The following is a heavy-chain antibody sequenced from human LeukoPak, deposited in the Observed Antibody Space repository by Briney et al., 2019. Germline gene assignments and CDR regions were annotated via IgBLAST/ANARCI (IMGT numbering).Heavy chain of an antibody. Sequence: ASVKVSCKASGYTFTSYYMHWVRQAPGQGLEWMGIINPSGGSTSYAQKFQGRVTMTRDTSTSTVYMELSSLRSEDTAVYYCARDRPVGSGSYIYYGMDVWGQGTTVTVSS. CDR3: ARDRPVGSGSYIYYGMDV. J-gene: IGHJ6*02. CDR1: GYTFTSYY. V-gene: IGHV1-46*01. D-gene: IGHD3-10*01. CDR2: INPSGGST.